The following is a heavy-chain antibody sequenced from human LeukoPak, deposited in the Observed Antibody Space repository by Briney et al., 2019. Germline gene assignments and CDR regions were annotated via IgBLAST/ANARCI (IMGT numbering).Heavy chain of an antibody. CDR3: ASGLRQDY. Sequence: PSETLSLTCAVYGGSFSGYYWSWIRQPPGKGLEWIGEINHSGSTNYNPSLKSRVTISVDTSKNQFSLKLSSVTAADTAVYYCASGLRQDYWGQGTLVTVSS. V-gene: IGHV4-34*01. J-gene: IGHJ4*02. CDR2: INHSGST. D-gene: IGHD4-17*01. CDR1: GGSFSGYY.